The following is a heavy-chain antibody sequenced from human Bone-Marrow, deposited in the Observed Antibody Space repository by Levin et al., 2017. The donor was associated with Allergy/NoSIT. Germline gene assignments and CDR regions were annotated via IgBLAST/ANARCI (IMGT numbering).Heavy chain of an antibody. CDR1: GFTFSSYW. V-gene: IGHV3-7*01. CDR3: ARSVPDDILGS. Sequence: GESLKISCAASGFTFSSYWMSWVRQAPGKGLEWVANIKQDGSEKYYVDSVKGRFTISRDNAKNSLYLQMNSLRAEDTAVYYCARSVPDDILGSGGQGTLVTVSS. D-gene: IGHD3-16*01. J-gene: IGHJ4*02. CDR2: IKQDGSEK.